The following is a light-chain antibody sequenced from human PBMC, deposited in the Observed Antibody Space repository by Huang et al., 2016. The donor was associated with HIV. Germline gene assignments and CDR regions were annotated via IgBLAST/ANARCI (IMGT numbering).Light chain of an antibody. CDR2: GAS. V-gene: IGKV1-5*01. J-gene: IGKJ2*01. CDR3: QQYGGYPYT. Sequence: DIRMTQSPSTLSASVGDRITITCPASQPISTWLAWFQQKPGEAPRLLIYGASTLETGVPSRFSGSGSGTHFTLTIASLQPEDFVTYYCQQYGGYPYTFGQGTKVEMK. CDR1: QPISTW.